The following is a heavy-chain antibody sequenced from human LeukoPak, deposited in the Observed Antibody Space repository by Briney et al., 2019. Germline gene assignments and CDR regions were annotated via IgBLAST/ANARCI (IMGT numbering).Heavy chain of an antibody. V-gene: IGHV4-30-4*08. CDR3: ASYRVRGYCSSTSCYHDAFDI. Sequence: SETLSLTCTVSGGSISSSSYYWDWIRQPPGKGLEWIGYIYYSGSTYYNPSLESRVTISVDTSKNQFSLKLSSVTAADTAVYYCASYRVRGYCSSTSCYHDAFDIWGQGTMVTVSS. D-gene: IGHD2-2*01. CDR2: IYYSGST. J-gene: IGHJ3*02. CDR1: GGSISSSSYY.